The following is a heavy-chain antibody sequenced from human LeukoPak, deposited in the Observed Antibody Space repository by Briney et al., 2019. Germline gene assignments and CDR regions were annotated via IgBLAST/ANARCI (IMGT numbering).Heavy chain of an antibody. CDR1: GGSISSSSYY. CDR3: ARDERGYSYGYSDY. J-gene: IGHJ4*02. Sequence: SETLSLTCTVSGGSISSSSYYWGWIRQPPGKGLEWIGSIYYSGSTYYNPSLKSRVTISVDTSKNQFSLKLSSVTAADTAVYYCARDERGYSYGYSDYWGQGTLVTVSS. D-gene: IGHD5-18*01. V-gene: IGHV4-39*07. CDR2: IYYSGST.